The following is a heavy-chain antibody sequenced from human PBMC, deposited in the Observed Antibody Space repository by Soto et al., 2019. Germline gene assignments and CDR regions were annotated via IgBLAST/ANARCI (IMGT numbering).Heavy chain of an antibody. CDR1: GFSLSSYS. Sequence: EVQLVESGGGLVKPGGSLSLSCAASGFSLSSYSMNWIRQAPGQGLEWVSSISSSTSYIYYADSVKGRFTISRDDAKNSLHLHMSSLRPEDTGIYYCATGHRYCSVVSCPGRFDPWGQGTLVTVSS. CDR2: ISSSTSYI. V-gene: IGHV3-21*02. CDR3: ATGHRYCSVVSCPGRFDP. J-gene: IGHJ5*02. D-gene: IGHD2-15*01.